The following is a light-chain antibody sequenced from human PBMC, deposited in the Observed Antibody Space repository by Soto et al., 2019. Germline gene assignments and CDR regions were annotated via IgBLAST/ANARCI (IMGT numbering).Light chain of an antibody. Sequence: EIMMMQSPATLAVSPGERATLSCRASQSVSSNLAWYQQKPGQAPRLLIYGASTRATGIPARFSASGSGTEFTLTISSLQSEDFAVYYCQQYNNWPRTFGQGTKVDIK. CDR3: QQYNNWPRT. V-gene: IGKV3-15*01. J-gene: IGKJ1*01. CDR2: GAS. CDR1: QSVSSN.